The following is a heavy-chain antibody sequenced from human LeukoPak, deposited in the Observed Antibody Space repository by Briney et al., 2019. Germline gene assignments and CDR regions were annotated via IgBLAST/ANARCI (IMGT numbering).Heavy chain of an antibody. J-gene: IGHJ4*02. V-gene: IGHV3-21*01. CDR1: GFTFSSYS. CDR3: ARSEVAAAVTLYYFDY. CDR2: FSTSSSHI. D-gene: IGHD6-13*01. Sequence: KPGGSLRLSCAASGFTFSSYSMNWVRQAPGKGLEWVSYFSTSSSHIYYADSVKGRFTISRDNAKNSLYLQMNSLRAEDTAVYYCARSEVAAAVTLYYFDYWGQGTLVTVSS.